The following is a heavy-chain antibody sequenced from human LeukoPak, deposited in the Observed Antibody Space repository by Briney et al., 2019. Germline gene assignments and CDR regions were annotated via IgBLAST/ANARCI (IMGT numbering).Heavy chain of an antibody. Sequence: GGSLRLSCAASGFSFSNYGMHWLRQAPGQGLEWVAYIQYDGSQKYYGDSVKGRFTISRDNSKNTVHLQMNSLRDEDMAVYYCARRERDGYNYFDYWGQGTLVTVSS. CDR2: IQYDGSQK. V-gene: IGHV3-30*02. D-gene: IGHD5-24*01. CDR1: GFSFSNYG. J-gene: IGHJ4*02. CDR3: ARRERDGYNYFDY.